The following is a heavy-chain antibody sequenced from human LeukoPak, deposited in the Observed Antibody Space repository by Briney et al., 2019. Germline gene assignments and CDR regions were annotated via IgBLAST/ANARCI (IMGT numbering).Heavy chain of an antibody. CDR1: GYTFTGYY. CDR2: IIPIFGTA. J-gene: IGHJ1*01. D-gene: IGHD3-22*01. Sequence: SVKVSCKASGYTFTGYYMHWVRQAPGQGLEWMGGIIPIFGTANYAQKFQGRVTITADKSTSTAYMELSSLRSEDTAVYYCARDGSGYPRYFQHWGQGTLVTVSS. CDR3: ARDGSGYPRYFQH. V-gene: IGHV1-69*06.